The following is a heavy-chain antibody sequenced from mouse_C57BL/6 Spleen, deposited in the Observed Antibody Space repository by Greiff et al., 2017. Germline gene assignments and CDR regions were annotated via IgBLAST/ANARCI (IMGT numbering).Heavy chain of an antibody. J-gene: IGHJ1*03. CDR2: INPYNGGT. CDR3: ARKTTVVDWYFDV. D-gene: IGHD1-1*01. Sequence: VQLQQSGPVLVKPGASVKMSCKASGYTFTDYYMNWVKQSHGKSLEWIGVINPYNGGTSYNQKFKGKATLTVDKSSSTAYMELNSLTSEDSAVDYCARKTTVVDWYFDVWGTGTTVTVSS. V-gene: IGHV1-19*01. CDR1: GYTFTDYY.